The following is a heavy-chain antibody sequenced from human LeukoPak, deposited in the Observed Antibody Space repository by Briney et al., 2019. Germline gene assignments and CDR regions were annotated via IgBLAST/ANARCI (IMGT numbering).Heavy chain of an antibody. CDR3: ARVVVPAAIYPADFDY. CDR2: IWYDGSNK. D-gene: IGHD2-2*01. V-gene: IGHV3-33*01. J-gene: IGHJ4*02. Sequence: GGSLRLSCAASGFTFSSYGMHWVRQAPGKGLEWVTVIWYDGSNKYYAESVKGRFTISRDNSKNTLYLQMNSLRAEDTGVYYCARVVVPAAIYPADFDYWGQGTLVTVSS. CDR1: GFTFSSYG.